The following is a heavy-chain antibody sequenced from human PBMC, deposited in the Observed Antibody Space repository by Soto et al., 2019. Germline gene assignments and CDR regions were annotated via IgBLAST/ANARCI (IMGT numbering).Heavy chain of an antibody. CDR1: GYSFITYY. V-gene: IGHV1-46*03. D-gene: IGHD2-15*01. CDR3: PTYGGMGGCPPGPWT. CDR2: INPSGGNA. J-gene: IGHJ3*01. Sequence: QVQLVQSGPEMKKPGASVKVSCKASGYSFITYYMHWVRQAPGQGLEWMAIINPSGGNANYAQRFQARASWPRNPSRTPASMELGSPRSETTAVYYCPTYGGMGGCPPGPWTGGPGKLVTASP.